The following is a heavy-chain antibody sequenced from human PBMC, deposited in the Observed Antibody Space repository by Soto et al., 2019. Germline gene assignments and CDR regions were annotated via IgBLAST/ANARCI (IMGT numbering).Heavy chain of an antibody. CDR1: GGSISSGGYS. CDR3: ARVAGR. D-gene: IGHD3-10*01. CDR2: IYHSGST. V-gene: IGHV4-30-2*01. J-gene: IGHJ4*02. Sequence: TLSLTCTVSGGSISSGGYSWSWIRQPPGKDLEWIGYIYHSGSTYYNPSLKSRVTISVDRSKNQFSLKLTSVTAADTAVYYCARVAGRWGQGTLVTVSS.